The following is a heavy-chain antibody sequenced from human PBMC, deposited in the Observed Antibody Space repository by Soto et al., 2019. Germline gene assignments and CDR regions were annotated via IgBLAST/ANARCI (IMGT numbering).Heavy chain of an antibody. CDR2: IYTSGST. D-gene: IGHD3-10*01. CDR3: AANIDSMVLYGMDV. CDR1: GGSISSYY. V-gene: IGHV4-4*07. Sequence: SETLSLTCTVSGGSISSYYWSWIRQPAGKGLEWIGRIYTSGSTNYNPSLKSRVTMSVDTSKNQFSLKLSSVTAADTAVYYCAANIDSMVLYGMDVWGQGTTVTVSS. J-gene: IGHJ6*02.